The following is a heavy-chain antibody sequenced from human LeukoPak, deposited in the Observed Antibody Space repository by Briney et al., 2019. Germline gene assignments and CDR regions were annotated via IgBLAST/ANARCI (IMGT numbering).Heavy chain of an antibody. CDR1: GFTFDDYA. Sequence: GGSLRLSCAVSGFTFDDYAMHWVRQAPGKGLECVSLISWDGDSTYYSDSVKGRFTISRDNNKSSLYLQMNSLRTEDTALYYCATAPYDSIGIFDYWGQGTLVTVSS. J-gene: IGHJ4*02. D-gene: IGHD3-22*01. CDR2: ISWDGDST. V-gene: IGHV3-43D*03. CDR3: ATAPYDSIGIFDY.